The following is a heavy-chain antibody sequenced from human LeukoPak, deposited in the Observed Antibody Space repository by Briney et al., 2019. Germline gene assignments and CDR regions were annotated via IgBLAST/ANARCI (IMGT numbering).Heavy chain of an antibody. CDR2: ISYDGSNK. CDR3: ANAFGAGGVFDY. Sequence: GGSLRLSCAASGFTFSSYGMHWVRQAPGKGLEWVAVISYDGSNKYYADSVKGRFTISRDNSKNTLYLQMNSLRAEDTAVYYCANAFGAGGVFDYWGQGTLVTVSS. D-gene: IGHD3-10*01. V-gene: IGHV3-30*18. CDR1: GFTFSSYG. J-gene: IGHJ4*02.